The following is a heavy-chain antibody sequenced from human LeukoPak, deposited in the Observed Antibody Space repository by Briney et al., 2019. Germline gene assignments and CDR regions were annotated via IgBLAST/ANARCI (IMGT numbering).Heavy chain of an antibody. CDR2: IYYSGST. CDR3: ARGSLFGYYDSSGYQTYHFYGLDV. Sequence: SETLSLTCTVSGGSISGYYWSWVRQPPGKGLEWIGYIYYSGSTNSNPSLKSRVTISVDTSKNQFSLKLSSVTAADTAVYYCARGSLFGYYDSSGYQTYHFYGLDVWGQGTTITVAS. D-gene: IGHD3-22*01. V-gene: IGHV4-59*01. J-gene: IGHJ6*02. CDR1: GGSISGYY.